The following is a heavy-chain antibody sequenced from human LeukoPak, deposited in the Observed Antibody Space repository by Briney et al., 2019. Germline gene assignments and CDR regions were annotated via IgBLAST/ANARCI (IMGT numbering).Heavy chain of an antibody. D-gene: IGHD3-10*01. CDR1: GFTFSSYA. Sequence: LPSSTLRLSCAASGFTFSSYAMHWVRQAPGKGLEWVALTSYDGSNNYYADSVKGRFTISRDNSKNTLYLQMNSLRAEDTAVYYCASSSYCGSGSHDYWGQGTLVTVSS. CDR3: ASSSYCGSGSHDY. V-gene: IGHV3-30-3*01. CDR2: TSYDGSNN. J-gene: IGHJ4*02.